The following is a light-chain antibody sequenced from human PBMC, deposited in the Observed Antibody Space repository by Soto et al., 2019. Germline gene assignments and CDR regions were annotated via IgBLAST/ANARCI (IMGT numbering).Light chain of an antibody. CDR2: DVS. V-gene: IGLV2-11*01. Sequence: QSVLTQPRSVSGSPGPSVTISCTGTSSDVGGYNYVSWYQQHPGKAPKLMIYDVSKRPSGVPDRFSGSKSVNTASLTISGLQAEDESDYYCCSYAGRYTSRYVLGNGTKLTVL. J-gene: IGLJ1*01. CDR1: SSDVGGYNY. CDR3: CSYAGRYTSRYV.